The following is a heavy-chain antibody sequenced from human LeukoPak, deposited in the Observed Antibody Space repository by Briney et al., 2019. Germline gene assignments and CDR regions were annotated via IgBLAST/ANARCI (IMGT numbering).Heavy chain of an antibody. Sequence: GGSLRLSCAASGFTFSSYAMSWVRQAPGKGLEWVSGISGSGGSGGGTYYADSVKGRFTISRDNSKNTLYLQMDSLRAEDTAMYYCARASSPNYYDSSGYFHTLDYWGQGTLVTVSS. CDR2: ISGSGGSGGGT. V-gene: IGHV3-23*01. J-gene: IGHJ4*02. CDR1: GFTFSSYA. CDR3: ARASSPNYYDSSGYFHTLDY. D-gene: IGHD3-22*01.